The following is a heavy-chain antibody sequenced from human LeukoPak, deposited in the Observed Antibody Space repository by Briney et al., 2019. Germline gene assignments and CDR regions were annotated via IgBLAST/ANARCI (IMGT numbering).Heavy chain of an antibody. D-gene: IGHD5-12*01. CDR3: AREGGYGGFY. J-gene: IGHJ4*02. CDR1: GFTFSSYW. V-gene: IGHV3-74*01. CDR2: INSDGSRT. Sequence: PGGSLRLSCAASGFTFSSYWMHWVRQAPGKGLVWVSRINSDGSRTTYADSVKGRFAISRDNAKNALYLQMNSLRAEDTAVYYCAREGGYGGFYWGPGTLVSVSS.